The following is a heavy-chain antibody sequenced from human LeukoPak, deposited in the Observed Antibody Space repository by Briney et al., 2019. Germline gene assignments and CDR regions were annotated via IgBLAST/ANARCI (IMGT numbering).Heavy chain of an antibody. CDR2: INHSGST. CDR1: GGSFSGYY. Sequence: SETLSLTCAVYGGSFSGYYWSWIRQPPGKGLEWIGEINHSGSTNYNPSLKRRVTISVDPSKNQFSLKLSPVTAADPAVYSRARDPKGSYYAPFDYRGQGTPVTVSS. J-gene: IGHJ4*02. CDR3: ARDPKGSYYAPFDY. D-gene: IGHD1-26*01. V-gene: IGHV4-34*01.